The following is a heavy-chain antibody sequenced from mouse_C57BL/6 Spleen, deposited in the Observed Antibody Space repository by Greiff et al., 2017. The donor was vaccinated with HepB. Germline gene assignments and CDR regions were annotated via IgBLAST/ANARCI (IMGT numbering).Heavy chain of an antibody. D-gene: IGHD2-2*01. Sequence: EVKVEESGGGLVKPGGSLKLSCAASGFTFSSYAMSWVRQTPEKRLEWVATISDGGSYTYYPDNVKGRFTISRDNAKNNLYLQMSHLKSEDTAMYYCARDPLWLRRGAMDYWGQGTSVTVSS. CDR2: ISDGGSYT. CDR3: ARDPLWLRRGAMDY. V-gene: IGHV5-4*01. CDR1: GFTFSSYA. J-gene: IGHJ4*01.